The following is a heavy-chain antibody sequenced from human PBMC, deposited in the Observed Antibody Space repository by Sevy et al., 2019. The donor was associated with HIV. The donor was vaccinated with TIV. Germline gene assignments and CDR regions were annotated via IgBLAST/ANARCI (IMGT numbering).Heavy chain of an antibody. CDR1: GFAFYDYS. Sequence: GGSLRLSCAASGFAFYDYSMSWIRQAPGKGLEWVATLSFGCGKINYADSVKGRFTISRDNSQNSFYLQMDNLRVEDTALYYCAREGCTRPHDYWGQGTRVIVSS. V-gene: IGHV3-23*01. CDR2: LSFGCGKI. CDR3: AREGCTRPHDY. D-gene: IGHD2-8*01. J-gene: IGHJ4*02.